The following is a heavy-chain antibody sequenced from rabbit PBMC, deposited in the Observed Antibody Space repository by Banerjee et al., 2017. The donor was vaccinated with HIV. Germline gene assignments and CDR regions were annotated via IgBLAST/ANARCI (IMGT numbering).Heavy chain of an antibody. J-gene: IGHJ4*01. D-gene: IGHD4-1*01. Sequence: QSLEESGGDLVKPGASLTLTCTASGFSFSSYYMCWVRQAPGKGLEWIAYIYPSFGITHYANSVKGRFTISSDNAQNTLYLQLNSLTAADTATYFCARDLRVAGNLWGQGTLVTVS. V-gene: IGHV1S40*01. CDR2: IYPSFGIT. CDR3: ARDLRVAGNL. CDR1: GFSFSSYY.